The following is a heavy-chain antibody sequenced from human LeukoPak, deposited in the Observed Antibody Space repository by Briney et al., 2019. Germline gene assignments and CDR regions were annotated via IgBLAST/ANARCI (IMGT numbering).Heavy chain of an antibody. CDR2: MNPNSGNT. V-gene: IGHV1-8*03. CDR3: ARGGDYYYYMDV. J-gene: IGHJ6*03. CDR1: GYTFTSYD. Sequence: GASVEVSCKASGYTFTSYDINWVRQATGQGLEWMGWMNPNSGNTGYAQKFQGRVTITRNTSISTAYMELSSLRSEDTAVYYCARGGDYYYYMDVWGKGTTVTVSS. D-gene: IGHD3-10*01.